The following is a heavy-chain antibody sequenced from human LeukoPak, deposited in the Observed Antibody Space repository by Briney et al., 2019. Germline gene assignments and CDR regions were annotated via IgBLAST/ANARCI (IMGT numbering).Heavy chain of an antibody. CDR2: IYYSGST. CDR1: GGSISSGGYS. V-gene: IGHV4-30-4*07. Sequence: KSSETLSLTCAVSGGSISSGGYSWSWIRQPPGKGLEWIGYIYYSGSTYYNPSLKSRVTISVDTSKNQFSLKLSSVTAADTAVYYCARDYCSGGSCYSFDYWGQGTLVTVSS. D-gene: IGHD2-15*01. CDR3: ARDYCSGGSCYSFDY. J-gene: IGHJ4*02.